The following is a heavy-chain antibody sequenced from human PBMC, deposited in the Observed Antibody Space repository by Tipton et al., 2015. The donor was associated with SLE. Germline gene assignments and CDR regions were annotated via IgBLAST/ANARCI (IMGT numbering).Heavy chain of an antibody. CDR2: IYYSGTT. CDR3: VREHHPRITVFGADC. CDR1: GGSISGTSHY. V-gene: IGHV4-39*02. J-gene: IGHJ4*02. D-gene: IGHD3-3*01. Sequence: TLSLTCSVSGGSISGTSHYWGWIRQSPGKGLEWLGSIYYSGTTYYNPSLKSRVTISVDTSKNQISLKLRSVTAADTAVYYCVREHHPRITVFGADCWGQGTLVTVPS.